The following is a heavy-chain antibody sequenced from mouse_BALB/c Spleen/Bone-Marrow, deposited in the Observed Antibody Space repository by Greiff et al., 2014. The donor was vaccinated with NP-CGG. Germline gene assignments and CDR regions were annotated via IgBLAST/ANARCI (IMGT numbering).Heavy chain of an antibody. CDR3: AREGTYYAYFDY. D-gene: IGHD1-1*01. V-gene: IGHV1-4*02. CDR1: GYIFTSYT. Sequence: VQLQQPAAELARPGASVKLSCKASGYIFTSYTIQWIKQRPGQGLEWIGYINPSIGYTEYNQKFKDKTTLTADTSSSTTYMQLSSLTSEDSAVYYCAREGTYYAYFDYWGQGTTLTVSS. CDR2: INPSIGYT. J-gene: IGHJ2*01.